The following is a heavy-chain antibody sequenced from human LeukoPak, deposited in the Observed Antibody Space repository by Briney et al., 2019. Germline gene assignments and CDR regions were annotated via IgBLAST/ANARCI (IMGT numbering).Heavy chain of an antibody. D-gene: IGHD3-10*01. CDR1: GYTFTSYG. J-gene: IGHJ6*03. CDR2: INPNSGGT. CDR3: ARGYDYGSGSYYAPSPMDV. Sequence: ASVKVSXKASGYTFTSYGISWVRQAPGQGLEWMGRINPNSGGTNYAQKFQGRVTMTRDTSISTAYMELSRLRSDDTAVYYCARGYDYGSGSYYAPSPMDVWGKGTTVTVSS. V-gene: IGHV1-2*06.